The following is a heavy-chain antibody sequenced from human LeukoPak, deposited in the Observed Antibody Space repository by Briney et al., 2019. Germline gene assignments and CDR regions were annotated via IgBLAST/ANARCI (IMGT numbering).Heavy chain of an antibody. CDR2: ISAYNGNT. J-gene: IGHJ4*02. CDR1: GYTFTSYG. Sequence: GASVKVSCKASGYTFTSYGISWVRQAPGQGLEWMGWISAYNGNTNYAQKLQGRVTMTTDTSTSTAYMELRSLRSDDTAVYYCAKHYDILTGYYTAFDYWGQGTLVTVSS. CDR3: AKHYDILTGYYTAFDY. V-gene: IGHV1-18*01. D-gene: IGHD3-9*01.